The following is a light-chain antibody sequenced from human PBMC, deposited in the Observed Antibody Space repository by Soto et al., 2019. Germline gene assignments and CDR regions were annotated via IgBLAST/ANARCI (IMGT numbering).Light chain of an antibody. J-gene: IGLJ1*01. Sequence: QSALTQPPSASGSPGQSVTVSCTGTSSDVGGYNFVSWYQHHPGKAPKLIIYEISKRPSGVPDRFSGSKSGTTASLTVSGLQAEDEADYFCSSYAGNNNDVFGTGTKLTVL. CDR2: EIS. V-gene: IGLV2-8*01. CDR1: SSDVGGYNF. CDR3: SSYAGNNNDV.